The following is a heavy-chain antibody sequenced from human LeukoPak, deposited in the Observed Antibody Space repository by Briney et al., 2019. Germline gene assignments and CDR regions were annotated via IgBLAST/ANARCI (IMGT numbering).Heavy chain of an antibody. D-gene: IGHD6-19*01. CDR1: GFDVSINY. CDR3: ARVVAGFYFDY. J-gene: IGHJ4*02. V-gene: IGHV3-66*01. CDR2: IYSGGST. Sequence: GGSLRLSCAASGFDVSINYMSWVRQAPGKGLEWVSVIYSGGSTYYADSVKGRFTISRDNSKNTLYLQMNSLRAEDTAVYYCARVVAGFYFDYWGQGTLVTVSS.